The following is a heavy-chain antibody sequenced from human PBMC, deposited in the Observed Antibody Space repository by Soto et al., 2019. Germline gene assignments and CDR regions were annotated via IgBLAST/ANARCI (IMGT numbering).Heavy chain of an antibody. CDR1: GFTFDDYA. V-gene: IGHV3-9*01. Sequence: PGGSLRLSCAASGFTFDDYAMHWVRQAPGKGLDWVSGISWNSGSIGYADSVKGRFTISRDNAKNSLYLQMNSLRAEDTALYYFAKDISGYGDYYYYYGMDVWGQGTTVTVSS. CDR3: AKDISGYGDYYYYYGMDV. J-gene: IGHJ6*02. D-gene: IGHD4-17*01. CDR2: ISWNSGSI.